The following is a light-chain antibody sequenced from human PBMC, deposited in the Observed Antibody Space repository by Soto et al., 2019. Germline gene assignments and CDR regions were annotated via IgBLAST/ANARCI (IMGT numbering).Light chain of an antibody. J-gene: IGKJ2*01. CDR3: MHALQTPPGYT. Sequence: DIVMTQSPLSLPVTPGEPASISCRSSQSLLHSNGYNYLDWYLQKPGQSPQLLIYLGSNRASGVPDRFSGSGSGTDFTLKISRVEAEDVGVYYCMHALQTPPGYTFGQGTKLEIK. CDR1: QSLLHSNGYNY. V-gene: IGKV2-28*01. CDR2: LGS.